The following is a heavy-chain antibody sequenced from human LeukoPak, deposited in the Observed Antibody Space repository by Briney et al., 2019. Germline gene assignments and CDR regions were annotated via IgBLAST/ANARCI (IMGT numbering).Heavy chain of an antibody. D-gene: IGHD5-24*01. CDR2: VSAANNP. V-gene: IGHV1-3*01. Sequence: ASVTVSCKTSGYIFTPHHIHWMRQAPGQGLELLGWVSAANNPEYSQKFQGRVVITRDASATTSYLELNSLRSEDTAVYYCAMSVEMPPIPSFDYWGQGTLVTVSS. CDR3: AMSVEMPPIPSFDY. J-gene: IGHJ4*02. CDR1: GYIFTPHH.